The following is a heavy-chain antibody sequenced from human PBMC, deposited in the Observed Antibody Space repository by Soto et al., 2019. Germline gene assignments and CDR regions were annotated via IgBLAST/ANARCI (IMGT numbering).Heavy chain of an antibody. CDR1: GGSFSGYY. CDR2: INHSGST. CDR3: ARGGNRARRWLQSEEDAFDI. V-gene: IGHV4-34*01. Sequence: SETLSLTCAVYGGSFSGYYWSWIRQPPGKGLEWIGEINHSGSTNYNPSLKSRVTISVDTSKNQFSLKLSSVTAADTAVYYCARGGNRARRWLQSEEDAFDIWGQGTMVTVSS. D-gene: IGHD5-12*01. J-gene: IGHJ3*02.